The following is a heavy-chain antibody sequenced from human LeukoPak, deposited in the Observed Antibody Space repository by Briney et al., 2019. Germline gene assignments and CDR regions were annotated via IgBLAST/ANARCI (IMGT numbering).Heavy chain of an antibody. CDR3: ASGITGTTGSFDY. Sequence: GGSLRLSCAASGFTFSSYWMSWVRQAPGKGLEWVANIKQDGSEKYYVDSVKGRFTISRDNAKNSLYLQMNSLRAEDTAVYYCASGITGTTGSFDYWGQGTLVTVSS. CDR1: GFTFSSYW. CDR2: IKQDGSEK. V-gene: IGHV3-7*01. J-gene: IGHJ4*02. D-gene: IGHD1-7*01.